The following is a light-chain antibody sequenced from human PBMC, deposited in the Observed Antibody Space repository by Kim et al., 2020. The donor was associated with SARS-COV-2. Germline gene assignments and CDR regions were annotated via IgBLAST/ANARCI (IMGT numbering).Light chain of an antibody. Sequence: QSITISCTGTSSDVGGYNYISWYQQHPGKAPNLLIYDVSNRPSGVSTRFSGSKSGNTASLTISGLQAEDEADYYCSSYTSSSTQVFGGGTKLTVL. J-gene: IGLJ3*02. CDR3: SSYTSSSTQV. CDR1: SSDVGGYNY. V-gene: IGLV2-14*04. CDR2: DVS.